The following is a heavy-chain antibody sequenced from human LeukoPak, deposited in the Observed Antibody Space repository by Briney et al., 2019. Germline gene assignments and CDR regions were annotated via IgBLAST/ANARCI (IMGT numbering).Heavy chain of an antibody. Sequence: GGSLRLSCAASGFTFSSYAMSWVRQAPGKGLEWVSAISGSGGSTYYADSVKGRFTISRDNAKNSLYLQMNSLRAEDTAVYYCARESRYYDILTGYYRGYYFDYWGQGTLVTVSS. CDR1: GFTFSSYA. J-gene: IGHJ4*02. V-gene: IGHV3-23*01. CDR3: ARESRYYDILTGYYRGYYFDY. D-gene: IGHD3-9*01. CDR2: ISGSGGST.